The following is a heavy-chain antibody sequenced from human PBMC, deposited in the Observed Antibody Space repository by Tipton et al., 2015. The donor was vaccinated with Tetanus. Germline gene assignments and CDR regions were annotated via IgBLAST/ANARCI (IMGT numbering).Heavy chain of an antibody. V-gene: IGHV4-59*08. CDR1: GGSMNSYY. CDR3: ARTWGVWVTSIDAFDI. CDR2: IYYTGST. D-gene: IGHD3-16*01. Sequence: TLSLTCTVSGGSMNSYYWSWIRQPPGKGLEWIGYIYYTGSTNYNPSLKSGVTISLDTSKNQFSLKLTSVTAADTAVYYCARTWGVWVTSIDAFDIWGQGTKVAVSS. J-gene: IGHJ3*02.